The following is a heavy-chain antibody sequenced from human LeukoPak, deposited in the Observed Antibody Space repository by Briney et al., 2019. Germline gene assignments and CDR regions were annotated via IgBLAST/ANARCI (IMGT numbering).Heavy chain of an antibody. V-gene: IGHV3-30*03. CDR1: GFTFSSYG. Sequence: WRSLRLSCAASGFTFSSYGMHWVRQAPGKGLEWVAVISYDGSNKYYANSVKGRFTISRDNSKNTLYLQMGSLRAEDMAVYYCARVSSHYYDSSGYQPYFDYWGQGTLVTVSS. CDR3: ARVSSHYYDSSGYQPYFDY. CDR2: ISYDGSNK. D-gene: IGHD3-22*01. J-gene: IGHJ4*02.